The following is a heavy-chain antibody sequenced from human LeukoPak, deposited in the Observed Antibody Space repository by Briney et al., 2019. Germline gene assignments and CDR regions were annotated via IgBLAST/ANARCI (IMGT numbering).Heavy chain of an antibody. D-gene: IGHD3-22*01. Sequence: ASVKVSCKASGYTFTSYDINWARQATGQGLEWMGWMNPNSGNTGYAQKFQGRVTMTRNTSISTAYMELSSLRSEDTAVYYCARGGSSGYYYYYHYYGMDVWGQGTTVTVSS. V-gene: IGHV1-8*01. CDR3: ARGGSSGYYYYYHYYGMDV. CDR2: MNPNSGNT. CDR1: GYTFTSYD. J-gene: IGHJ6*02.